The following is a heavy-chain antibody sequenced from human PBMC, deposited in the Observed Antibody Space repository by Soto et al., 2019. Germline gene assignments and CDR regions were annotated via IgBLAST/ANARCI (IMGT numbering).Heavy chain of an antibody. CDR1: GDSLRNYY. J-gene: IGHJ4*02. CDR2: IYYSGGT. V-gene: IGHV4-59*08. Sequence: SETLSLTCTVSGDSLRNYYWSWIRQPPGKGLEWIGYIYYSGGTNYNPSLKSRAIISVDTSKNQFSLKPTSVTAADTAVYYCARHPSINSEYWGQGTLVTVSS. CDR3: ARHPSINSEY. D-gene: IGHD1-1*01.